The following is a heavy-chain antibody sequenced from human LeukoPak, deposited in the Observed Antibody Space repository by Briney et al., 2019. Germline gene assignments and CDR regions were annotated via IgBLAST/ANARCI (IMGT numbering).Heavy chain of an antibody. J-gene: IGHJ6*04. CDR3: AKGAAAAGTYSYYYGLDV. D-gene: IGHD6-13*01. CDR1: GFTFSSYA. Sequence: GGSLRRSCAASGFTFSSYAMSWVRQAPGKGLEWVSAISGSGGSTYYADSVKGRFTISRDNSKNTLYLQMNSLRAEDTAVYYCAKGAAAAGTYSYYYGLDVWGKGTTVTVSS. CDR2: ISGSGGST. V-gene: IGHV3-23*01.